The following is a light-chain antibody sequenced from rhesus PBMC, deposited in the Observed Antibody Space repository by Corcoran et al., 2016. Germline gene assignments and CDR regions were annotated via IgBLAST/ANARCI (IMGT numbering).Light chain of an antibody. CDR2: WVS. V-gene: IGLV2-32*01. Sequence: QAALTQPRSVSGSPGQSVTISCTGTSSDIGGYNYVSWYQQHPGTAPKLLIYWVSRRPSGVSDRFSGSKSGNTASLTISGLQAEDEADYYCCSYSGNYTYIFGVGTRLTVL. J-gene: IGLJ1*01. CDR3: CSYSGNYTYI. CDR1: SSDIGGYNY.